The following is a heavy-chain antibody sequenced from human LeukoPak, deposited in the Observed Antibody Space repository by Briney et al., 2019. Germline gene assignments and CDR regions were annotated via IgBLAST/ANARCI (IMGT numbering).Heavy chain of an antibody. J-gene: IGHJ6*02. D-gene: IGHD5-12*01. V-gene: IGHV1-18*01. CDR1: GYTFTSYG. CDR2: ISAYNGNT. CDR3: ARVPYSGYGDYYYYYGMDV. Sequence: ASVKVSCKASGYTFTSYGISWVRQAPGQGLEWMGWISAYNGNTNYAQKLQGRVTMTTDTSTSTAYMELRSLRSDDTAVYYCARVPYSGYGDYYYYYGMDVWGQGTTVTVSS.